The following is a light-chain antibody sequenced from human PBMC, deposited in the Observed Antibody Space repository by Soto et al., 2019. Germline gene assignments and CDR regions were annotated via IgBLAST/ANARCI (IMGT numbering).Light chain of an antibody. CDR3: QQYYDWPLVT. CDR1: QCVSSSY. Sequence: EIVLTQSPGTLSLSPGERATLSGRASQCVSSSYLAWYQQKPGQAPRLLIYGASTRDTHIPDRFSGTGSETEFTLSFSSLQSEDFAIYYCQQYYDWPLVTFGGGTKVDIK. J-gene: IGKJ4*01. CDR2: GAS. V-gene: IGKV3-20*01.